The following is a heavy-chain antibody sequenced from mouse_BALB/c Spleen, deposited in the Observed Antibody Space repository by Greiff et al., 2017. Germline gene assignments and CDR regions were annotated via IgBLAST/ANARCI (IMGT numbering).Heavy chain of an antibody. D-gene: IGHD4-1*01. CDR2: IRNKANGYTT. J-gene: IGHJ2*01. CDR3: ARDRWAFDY. Sequence: VESGGGLVQPGGSLRLSCATSGFTFTDYYMSWVRQPPGKALEWLGFIRNKANGYTTEYSASVKGRFTISRDNSQSILYLQMNTLRAEDSATYYCARDRWAFDYWGQGTTLTVSS. CDR1: GFTFTDYY. V-gene: IGHV7-3*02.